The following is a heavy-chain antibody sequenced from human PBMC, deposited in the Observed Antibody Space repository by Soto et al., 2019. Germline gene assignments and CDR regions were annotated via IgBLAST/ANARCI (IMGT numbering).Heavy chain of an antibody. CDR1: GYNFGAYW. CDR3: AREGNLEYSSSSSGYYYYYYGMDV. Sequence: PGESLKISCQGSGYNFGAYWIGWVRQMPGKGLEWMGIIFPGDSDTRYRPSFQGQVTISVDRSINTAYLQWSSLKASDTAMYYCAREGNLEYSSSSSGYYYYYYGMDVWGQGTTVTVSS. CDR2: IFPGDSDT. D-gene: IGHD6-6*01. J-gene: IGHJ6*02. V-gene: IGHV5-51*01.